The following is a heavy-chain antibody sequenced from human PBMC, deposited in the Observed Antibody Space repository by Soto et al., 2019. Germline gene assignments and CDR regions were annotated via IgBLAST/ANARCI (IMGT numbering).Heavy chain of an antibody. D-gene: IGHD2-15*01. CDR3: ARRGPLQFDY. J-gene: IGHJ4*02. CDR2: IYYSGGT. CDR1: GGSISSYY. Sequence: SETLSLTCTVSGGSISSYYWSWIRQPPGKGLEWIGYIYYSGGTNYNPSLKSRVTISVDTSKNQFSLKLSSVTAADTAVYYCARRGPLQFDYWGQGTLVTVSS. V-gene: IGHV4-59*08.